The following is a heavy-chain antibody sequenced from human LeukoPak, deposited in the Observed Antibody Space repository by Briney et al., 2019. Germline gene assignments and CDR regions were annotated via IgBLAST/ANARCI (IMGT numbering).Heavy chain of an antibody. CDR3: AGMRTTVIGAFDI. CDR2: IYYSGST. V-gene: IGHV4-30-4*01. CDR1: GGSFSGCY. J-gene: IGHJ3*02. D-gene: IGHD4-17*01. Sequence: SETLSLTCAVYGGSFSGCYWSWIRQPPGKGLEWIGYIYYSGSTYYNPSLKSRVTISVDTSKNQFSLKLSSVTAADTAVYYCAGMRTTVIGAFDIWGQGTMVTVSS.